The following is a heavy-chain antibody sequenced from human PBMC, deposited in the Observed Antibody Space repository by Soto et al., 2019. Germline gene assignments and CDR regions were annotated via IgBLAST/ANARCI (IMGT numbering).Heavy chain of an antibody. CDR2: IYHSGST. CDR1: SGSISSSNW. J-gene: IGHJ3*02. Sequence: SETLSLTCAVSSGSISSSNWWSWVRQPPGKGLEWIGEIYHSGSTNYNPSLKSRVTISVDKSKNQFSLKLSSVTAADTAVYYCARALRWADAFDIWGQGTMVTVSS. V-gene: IGHV4-4*02. D-gene: IGHD4-17*01. CDR3: ARALRWADAFDI.